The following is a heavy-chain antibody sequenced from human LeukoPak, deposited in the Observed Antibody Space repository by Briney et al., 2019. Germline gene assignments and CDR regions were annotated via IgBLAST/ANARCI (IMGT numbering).Heavy chain of an antibody. V-gene: IGHV3-74*01. CDR1: GFTFSSFW. CDR2: INTDGSNT. D-gene: IGHD1-1*01. J-gene: IGHJ4*02. CDR3: ARIGTSPAAY. Sequence: GGSLRLSCVASGFTFSSFWMQWVRQAPGKGLVCVSRINTDGSNTNYADSVRGRFTISRDSAKNTLYLQMNSLRAEDTAVYYCARIGTSPAAYWGQGTLVTVSS.